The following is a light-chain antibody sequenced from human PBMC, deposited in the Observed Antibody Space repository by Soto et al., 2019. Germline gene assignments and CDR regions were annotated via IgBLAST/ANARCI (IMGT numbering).Light chain of an antibody. V-gene: IGLV2-14*01. CDR2: DVN. Sequence: QSALTQPASVSGSPGQSITLSCTGTSSDIGGYDYVSWYQRHPGKAPKLIIYDVNNRPSGVSNRFSGSKSGNTASLTISGRQAEDEADYYCTSYASGISHVVFGGGTKLTVL. CDR1: SSDIGGYDY. J-gene: IGLJ2*01. CDR3: TSYASGISHVV.